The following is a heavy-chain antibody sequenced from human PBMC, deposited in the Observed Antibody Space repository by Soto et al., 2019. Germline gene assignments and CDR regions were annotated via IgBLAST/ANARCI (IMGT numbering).Heavy chain of an antibody. J-gene: IGHJ4*02. D-gene: IGHD6-6*01. CDR2: ISSSSSYT. Sequence: GGARNLSGSPAGFTVGVYYFSWIRQAPGKGLEWVSYISSSSSYTNYADSVKGRFTISRDNAKNSLYLQMNSLRAEDTAVYYCATHAAPLSNYWGQGTLVTVSS. CDR3: ATHAAPLSNY. V-gene: IGHV3-11*06. CDR1: GFTVGVYY.